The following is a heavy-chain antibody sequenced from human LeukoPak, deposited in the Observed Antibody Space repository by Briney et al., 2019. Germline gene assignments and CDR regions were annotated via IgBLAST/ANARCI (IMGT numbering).Heavy chain of an antibody. D-gene: IGHD3-3*01. Sequence: GGSLRLSCAASGFTFSSYWMHWVRQAPGKGLVWVSRINSDGSSTSYADSVKGRFTISRDNAKNTLYLQMTSLRPEDSALYYCATWAFYHDLDVWGRGTTVTVSS. CDR1: GFTFSSYW. J-gene: IGHJ6*02. CDR2: INSDGSST. CDR3: ATWAFYHDLDV. V-gene: IGHV3-74*01.